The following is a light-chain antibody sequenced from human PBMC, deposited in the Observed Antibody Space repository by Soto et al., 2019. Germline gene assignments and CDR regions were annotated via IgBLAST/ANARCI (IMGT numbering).Light chain of an antibody. CDR2: EVD. CDR1: SSDVGGYKY. Sequence: QSALTQPPSASGSPGQSVTISCTGTSSDVGGYKYVSWYQQDPGKAPNLLIYEVDQRPSGVPDRFYVSNTGNTASLTVFGLQAEDEADYYCSSYVGGNNLLFGGGTKVTVL. CDR3: SSYVGGNNLL. J-gene: IGLJ2*01. V-gene: IGLV2-8*01.